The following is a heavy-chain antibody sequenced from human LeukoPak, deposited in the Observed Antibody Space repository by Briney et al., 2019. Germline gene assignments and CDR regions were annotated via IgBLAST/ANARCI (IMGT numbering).Heavy chain of an antibody. CDR1: GYTFTGYY. D-gene: IGHD3-9*01. CDR3: ARAEEYDILTVEGP. V-gene: IGHV1-2*02. Sequence: ASVKVSCKASGYTFTGYYMHWVRQAPGQGLEWMGWINPNSGGTNYAQKFQGRVTMTRDTSTSTVYMELSSLRSEDTAVYYCARAEEYDILTVEGPWGQGTLVTVSS. CDR2: INPNSGGT. J-gene: IGHJ5*02.